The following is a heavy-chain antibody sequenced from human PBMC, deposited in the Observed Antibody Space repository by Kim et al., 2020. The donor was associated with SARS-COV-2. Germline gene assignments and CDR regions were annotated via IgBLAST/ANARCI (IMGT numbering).Heavy chain of an antibody. V-gene: IGHV1-46*01. CDR2: INPSGGST. CDR3: ARETGGGDSEGSDWFDP. Sequence: ASVKVSCKASGYTFTSYYMHWVRQAPGQGLEWMGIINPSGGSTSYAQKFQGRVTMTRDTSTSTVYMELSSLRSEDTAVYYCARETGGGDSEGSDWFDPWGQGTLVTVSS. D-gene: IGHD2-21*02. J-gene: IGHJ5*02. CDR1: GYTFTSYY.